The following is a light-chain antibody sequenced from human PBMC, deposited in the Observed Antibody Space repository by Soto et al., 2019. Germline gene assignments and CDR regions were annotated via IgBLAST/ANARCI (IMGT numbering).Light chain of an antibody. V-gene: IGLV2-8*01. CDR1: SSDVGGYNY. Sequence: QSALTQPPSASGSPGQSVTISCTGTSSDVGGYNYVSWYQQHPGKAPKLMIYEVSKRPSGVPDRFSGSKSGNTASLTVSGLQAEDEADYYCSSYAGSNNFVLFGGGTMVTVL. J-gene: IGLJ2*01. CDR3: SSYAGSNNFVL. CDR2: EVS.